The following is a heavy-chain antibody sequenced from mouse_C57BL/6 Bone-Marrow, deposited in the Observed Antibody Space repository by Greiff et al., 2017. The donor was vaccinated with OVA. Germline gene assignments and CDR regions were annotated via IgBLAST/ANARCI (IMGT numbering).Heavy chain of an antibody. J-gene: IGHJ4*01. CDR2: ISYSGST. CDR3: ARAPYGKSAMDY. V-gene: IGHV3-1*01. Sequence: EVKLEESGPGMVKPSQSLSLTCTVTGYSITRGYDWHWIRPFPGNKLEWMGYISYSGSTNYNPSLKSRISITHDTSKNHFFLKLNSVTTEDTATYYCARAPYGKSAMDYWGQGTSVTVSS. D-gene: IGHD2-1*01. CDR1: GYSITRGYD.